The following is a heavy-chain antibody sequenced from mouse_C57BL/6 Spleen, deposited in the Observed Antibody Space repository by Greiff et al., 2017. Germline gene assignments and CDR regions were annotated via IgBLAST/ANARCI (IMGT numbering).Heavy chain of an antibody. CDR3: AKSRFLDY. J-gene: IGHJ2*01. V-gene: IGHV1-69*01. CDR1: GYTFTSYW. Sequence: QVQLQQPGAELVMPGASVKLSCKASGYTFTSYWMHWVKQRPGQGLEWIGEIDPSDSYTNYNQKFKGKSTLTVDKSSSTAYMQLSSLTSEDSAVYYFAKSRFLDYWGQGTTLTVSS. CDR2: IDPSDSYT.